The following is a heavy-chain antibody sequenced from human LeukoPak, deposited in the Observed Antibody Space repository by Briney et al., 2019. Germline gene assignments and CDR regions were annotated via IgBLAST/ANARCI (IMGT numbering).Heavy chain of an antibody. CDR1: GFSLSSSGLC. V-gene: IGHV2-70*11. D-gene: IGHD1-26*01. Sequence: ESGPALVKPTQTPTLTCTFSGFSLSSSGLCVSWIRHPPGNALEWLARFAWDDDKYYNTSVKTRVTICKDTSKKQVVLTMTNMDPVDTATYYCARIRGQVGAAFGNYFDYWGQGNLVTVSS. CDR3: ARIRGQVGAAFGNYFDY. J-gene: IGHJ4*02. CDR2: FAWDDDK.